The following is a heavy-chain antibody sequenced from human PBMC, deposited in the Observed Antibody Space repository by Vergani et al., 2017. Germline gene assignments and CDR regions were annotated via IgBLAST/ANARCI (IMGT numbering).Heavy chain of an antibody. CDR2: VYYSGTT. D-gene: IGHD3-10*01. CDR1: GGSISRDTYS. J-gene: IGHJ5*02. CDR3: GRVADFYGLGSRLLDL. V-gene: IGHV4-30-4*07. Sequence: QVQLQESGPGLVKPSQTLSLTCTVSGGSISRDTYSWNWVRQPPGKPLEWIGSVYYSGTTYYNPSLGGRVTMSIDKSKNHFSLTLTSVTAADTAVYYCGRVADFYGLGSRLLDLWGQGILVTVSS.